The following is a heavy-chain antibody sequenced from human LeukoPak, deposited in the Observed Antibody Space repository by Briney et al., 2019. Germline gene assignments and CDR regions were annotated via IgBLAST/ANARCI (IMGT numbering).Heavy chain of an antibody. D-gene: IGHD4-11*01. CDR2: SISKRIGGAI. J-gene: IGHJ6*02. CDR1: GLLFSDAW. Sequence: PGGSLRLSCTVSGLLFSDAWMNWVRQAPGKGLEWGGRSISKRIGGAIEYAAPVKDRFIISRDDSKDTLYLQMGNLKDEDTAVYYCAHIQFRNELSNYGMDFWGQGTTVTVSS. V-gene: IGHV3-15*07. CDR3: AHIQFRNELSNYGMDF.